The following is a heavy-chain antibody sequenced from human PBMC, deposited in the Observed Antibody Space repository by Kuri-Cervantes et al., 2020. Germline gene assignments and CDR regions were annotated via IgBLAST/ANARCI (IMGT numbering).Heavy chain of an antibody. Sequence: GESLKISCAASGFTLSRYAMHWVRQATGQGLEWMGWMNPNSGNTGYAQKFQGRVTMTRNTSISTAYMELSSLRSEDTAVYYCARGLPYYDFWSGPNHFDPWGQGTLVTVSS. CDR2: MNPNSGNT. CDR3: ARGLPYYDFWSGPNHFDP. V-gene: IGHV1-8*01. J-gene: IGHJ5*02. CDR1: GFTLSRYA. D-gene: IGHD3-3*01.